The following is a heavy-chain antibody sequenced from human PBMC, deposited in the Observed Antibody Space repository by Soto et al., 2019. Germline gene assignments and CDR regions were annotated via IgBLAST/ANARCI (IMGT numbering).Heavy chain of an antibody. V-gene: IGHV1-69*02. CDR1: GGTFSSYT. Sequence: QVQLVQSGAEVKKPGSSVKVSCKASGGTFSSYTISWVRQAPGQGLEWMGRIIPILGIANYAQKFQGRVTITVDKSTSTAYMELSSLRSEDTAVYYCARRYYDILTGQDAFDIWGQGTMVTVSS. CDR3: ARRYYDILTGQDAFDI. J-gene: IGHJ3*02. D-gene: IGHD3-9*01. CDR2: IIPILGIA.